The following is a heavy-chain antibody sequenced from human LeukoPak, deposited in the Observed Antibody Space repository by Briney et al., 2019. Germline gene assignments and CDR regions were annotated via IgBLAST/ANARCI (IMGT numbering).Heavy chain of an antibody. CDR3: ARVSRGKWELLGAHDY. J-gene: IGHJ4*02. CDR1: GFTFNNYC. D-gene: IGHD1-26*01. CDR2: ISTSSSYI. Sequence: PGGSLRLSCAASGFTFNNYCMNWVRQAPGKGLEWVSSISTSSSYIYYADSVKGRFTISRDNARKSVYLQMNSLRAEDTAVYYCARVSRGKWELLGAHDYWGQGTLVTVSS. V-gene: IGHV3-21*01.